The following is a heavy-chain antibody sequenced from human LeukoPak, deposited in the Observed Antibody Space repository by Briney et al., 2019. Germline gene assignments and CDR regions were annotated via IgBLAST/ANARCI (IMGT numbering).Heavy chain of an antibody. V-gene: IGHV3-30*03. CDR2: ISYDGSNK. Sequence: GRSLRLSCAASGFTFSSYGMHWVRQAPGKGLEWVAVISYDGSNKYYADSVKGRFTISRDNSKSTLYLQMNSLRAEDTAVYYCARLTTGSPYWGQGTLVTVSS. CDR1: GFTFSSYG. D-gene: IGHD3-3*01. J-gene: IGHJ4*02. CDR3: ARLTTGSPY.